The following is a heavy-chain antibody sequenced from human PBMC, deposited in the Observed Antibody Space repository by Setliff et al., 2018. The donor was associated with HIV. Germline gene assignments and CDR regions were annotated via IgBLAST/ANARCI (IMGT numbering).Heavy chain of an antibody. CDR2: IFSNDEK. Sequence: SGPTLVNPTETLTLTCTVSGFSLSNARMGVSWIRQSPGKALEWLAHIFSNDEKSYNISLKKRLAISKDTSKGQVVLTMTNMDPVDTATYYCARGHYDFWSGYYGCVDFDYWGQGTPVTVSS. D-gene: IGHD3-3*01. J-gene: IGHJ4*02. V-gene: IGHV2-26*01. CDR1: GFSLSNARMG. CDR3: ARGHYDFWSGYYGCVDFDY.